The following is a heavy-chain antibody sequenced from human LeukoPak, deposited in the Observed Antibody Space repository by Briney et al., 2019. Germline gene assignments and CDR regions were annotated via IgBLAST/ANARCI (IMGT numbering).Heavy chain of an antibody. CDR2: TNAGNGNT. Sequence: ASVKVSCKASGYTFTSYAMHWVRQAPGQRLEWMGWTNAGNGNTKYSQKFQGRVTITRDTSASTAYMELSSLRSEDTAVYYCARGRGYSPLRWWFDPWGQGTLVTVSS. CDR3: ARGRGYSPLRWWFDP. V-gene: IGHV1-3*01. J-gene: IGHJ5*02. D-gene: IGHD5-18*01. CDR1: GYTFTSYA.